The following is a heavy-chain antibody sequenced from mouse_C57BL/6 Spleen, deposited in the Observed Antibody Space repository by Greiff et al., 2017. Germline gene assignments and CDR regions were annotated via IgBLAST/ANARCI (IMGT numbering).Heavy chain of an antibody. D-gene: IGHD1-1*01. J-gene: IGHJ2*01. CDR3: ARPYDYDSSFDY. CDR1: GYTFTSYW. Sequence: QVQLQQPGAELVRPGSSVKLSCKASGYTFTSYWMNWVKQRPIQGLEWIGNIDPSDSATHYNQKFKDKATLTVDKSSSTAYMQLSSLTSEYSAVYCGARPYDYDSSFDYWGQGTTLTVSS. V-gene: IGHV1-52*01. CDR2: IDPSDSAT.